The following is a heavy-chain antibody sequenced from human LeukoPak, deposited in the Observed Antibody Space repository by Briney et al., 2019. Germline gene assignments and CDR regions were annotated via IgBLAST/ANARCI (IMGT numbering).Heavy chain of an antibody. D-gene: IGHD3-10*01. J-gene: IGHJ6*02. CDR1: GFSLRDLS. V-gene: IGHV1-24*01. CDR3: ATSRKLFGELFNGVDV. Sequence: ASVKVSCKISGFSLRDLSMHWVRQGPGKGLEWMGGFDPDSSETIYAQNFQGRVTLTEDTATDTAYMELKSLRSEDTAVYYCATSRKLFGELFNGVDVWGQGTAVTVSS. CDR2: FDPDSSET.